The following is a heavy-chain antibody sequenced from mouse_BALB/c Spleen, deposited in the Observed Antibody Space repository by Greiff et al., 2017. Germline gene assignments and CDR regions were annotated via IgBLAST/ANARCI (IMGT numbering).Heavy chain of an antibody. J-gene: IGHJ4*01. CDR3: AREGDYRSPMDY. D-gene: IGHD2-14*01. CDR1: GFTFSSYA. V-gene: IGHV5-6-5*01. Sequence: EVKLVESGGGLVKPGGSLKLSCAASGFTFSSYAMSWVRQTPEKRLEWVASISSGGSTYYPDSVKGRFTISRDNARNILYLQMSSLRSEDTAMYYCAREGDYRSPMDYWGQGTSVTVSS. CDR2: ISSGGST.